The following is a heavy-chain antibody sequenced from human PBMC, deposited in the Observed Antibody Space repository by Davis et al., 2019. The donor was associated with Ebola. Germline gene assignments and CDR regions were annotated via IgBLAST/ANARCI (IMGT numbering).Heavy chain of an antibody. CDR1: GGSVSSGSYY. Sequence: MPSETLSLTCTVSGGSVSSGSYYWSWIRQPPGKGLEWIGYIYYSGSTNYNPSLKSRVTISVDTSKNQFSLKLSSVTAADTAVYYCARAQVFLAAAGQDAFDIWGQGTMVTVSS. J-gene: IGHJ3*02. V-gene: IGHV4-61*01. CDR2: IYYSGST. D-gene: IGHD6-13*01. CDR3: ARAQVFLAAAGQDAFDI.